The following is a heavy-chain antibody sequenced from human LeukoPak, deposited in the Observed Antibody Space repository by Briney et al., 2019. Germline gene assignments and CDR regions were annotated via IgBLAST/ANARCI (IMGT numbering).Heavy chain of an antibody. D-gene: IGHD5-18*01. Sequence: SETLPLTCAVYGGSFSGYYWSWIRQPPGKGLEWIGEINHSGSTNYNPSLKSRVTISVDTSKNQFSLKLSSVTAADTAVYYCARGMDTAMATGVFFDYWGQGTLVTVSS. CDR3: ARGMDTAMATGVFFDY. J-gene: IGHJ4*02. CDR1: GGSFSGYY. CDR2: INHSGST. V-gene: IGHV4-34*01.